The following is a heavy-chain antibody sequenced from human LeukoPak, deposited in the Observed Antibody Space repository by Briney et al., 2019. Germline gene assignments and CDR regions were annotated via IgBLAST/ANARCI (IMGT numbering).Heavy chain of an antibody. V-gene: IGHV3-21*01. J-gene: IGHJ6*02. CDR1: GFTFSSYS. Sequence: PGGSLRLSCAASGFTFSSYSMNWVRQAPGKGLEWASSISSSSSYIYYADSVKGRFTISRDNAKNSLYLQMNSLRAEDTAVYYCARLGVADNCYGMDVWGQGTTVTVSS. D-gene: IGHD6-19*01. CDR2: ISSSSSYI. CDR3: ARLGVADNCYGMDV.